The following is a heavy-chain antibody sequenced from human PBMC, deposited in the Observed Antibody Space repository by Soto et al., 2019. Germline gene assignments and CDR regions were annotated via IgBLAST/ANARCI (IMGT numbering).Heavy chain of an antibody. V-gene: IGHV3-30-3*01. D-gene: IGHD3-16*01. CDR2: ISYDGSNK. Sequence: QVQLVESGGGVVQPGRSLRLSCAASGFTFSSYAMHWVRQAPGKGLEWVAVISYDGSNKYYADPVKGRFTISRDNSKNTLYLQMNSLRAEDTAVYYCARESPRSITTDVGGGYGMDVWGQGTTVTVSS. J-gene: IGHJ6*02. CDR1: GFTFSSYA. CDR3: ARESPRSITTDVGGGYGMDV.